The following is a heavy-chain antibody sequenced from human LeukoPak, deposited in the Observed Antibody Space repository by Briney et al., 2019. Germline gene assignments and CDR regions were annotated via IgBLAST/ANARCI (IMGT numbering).Heavy chain of an antibody. CDR1: GFTFSSYG. CDR2: ITGRGEHI. D-gene: IGHD4-11*01. J-gene: IGHJ4*02. Sequence: PGGSLRLSCTASGFTFSSYGMNWVRQAPGKGLEWVSGITGRGEHIFYAGSVKCRFTISRDNSKNTLYLQMNSLRAEDTAVYYCAKDHDYTDYWGQGTLVTVSS. CDR3: AKDHDYTDY. V-gene: IGHV3-23*01.